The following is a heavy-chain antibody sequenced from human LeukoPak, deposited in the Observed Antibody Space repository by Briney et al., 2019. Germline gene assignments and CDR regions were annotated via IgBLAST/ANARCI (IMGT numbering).Heavy chain of an antibody. J-gene: IGHJ3*02. CDR3: ARGTPFGDRGEAFDI. D-gene: IGHD3-10*01. CDR2: ISAYNGNT. CDR1: GYTFTSYG. V-gene: IGHV1-18*01. Sequence: ASVKVSCKASGYTFTSYGISWVRRAPGQGLEWMGWISAYNGNTNYAQKLQGRVTMTTDTSTSTAYMELRSLRSEDTAVYYCARGTPFGDRGEAFDIWGQGTMVTVSS.